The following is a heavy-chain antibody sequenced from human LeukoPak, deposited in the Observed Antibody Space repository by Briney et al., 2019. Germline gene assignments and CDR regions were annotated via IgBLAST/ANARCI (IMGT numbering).Heavy chain of an antibody. V-gene: IGHV4-61*02. CDR2: IYTSGST. CDR3: AREEQLTFDY. J-gene: IGHJ4*02. CDR1: GGSISSGSYY. Sequence: PSETLSLTCTVSGGSISSGSYYWSWIRQPAGKGLEWIGRIYTSGSTNYNPSLKSRVTISVDTSKNQFSLKLSSVTAADTAVYYCAREEQLTFDYWGQGTLVTVSS. D-gene: IGHD1/OR15-1a*01.